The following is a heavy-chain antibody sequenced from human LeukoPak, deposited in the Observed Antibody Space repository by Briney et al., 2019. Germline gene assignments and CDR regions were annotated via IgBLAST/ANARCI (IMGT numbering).Heavy chain of an antibody. J-gene: IGHJ5*02. Sequence: GSLRLSCAASGFTFSSYDMTWVRQPPGKVLEWIGSIYYSGSTYYNPSLKSRVTISVDTSKNQFSLKLSSVTAADTAVYYCVRRHVVVPAASCFDPWGQGTLVTVSS. V-gene: IGHV4-39*01. D-gene: IGHD2-2*01. CDR3: VRRHVVVPAASCFDP. CDR2: IYYSGST. CDR1: GFTFSSYD.